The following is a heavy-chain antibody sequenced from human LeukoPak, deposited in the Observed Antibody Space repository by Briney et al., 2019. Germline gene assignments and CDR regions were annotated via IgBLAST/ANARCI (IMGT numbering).Heavy chain of an antibody. CDR1: GYTFTSYY. CDR3: ARTIVGARRVVDDAFDI. CDR2: INPSGGST. D-gene: IGHD1-26*01. Sequence: ASVKVSCKASGYTFTSYYMHWVRQAPGQGLERMGIINPSGGSTSYAQKFQGRVTMTRDTSTSTVYMELSSLRSEDTAVYYCARTIVGARRVVDDAFDIWGQGTMVTVSS. V-gene: IGHV1-46*01. J-gene: IGHJ3*02.